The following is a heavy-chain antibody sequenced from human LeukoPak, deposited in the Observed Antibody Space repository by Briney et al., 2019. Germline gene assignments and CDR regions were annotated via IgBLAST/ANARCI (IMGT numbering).Heavy chain of an antibody. D-gene: IGHD6-13*01. Sequence: PSETLSLTCTVSGGSISSGDYYWSWIRQPPGKGLEWIGYIYYSGSTYYNPSLKSRVTISVDTSKNQFSLKLSSVTAADTAVYYCARPVGRYSSSWYDAFDIWGQGTMVTVSS. V-gene: IGHV4-30-4*08. CDR1: GGSISSGDYY. CDR3: ARPVGRYSSSWYDAFDI. CDR2: IYYSGST. J-gene: IGHJ3*02.